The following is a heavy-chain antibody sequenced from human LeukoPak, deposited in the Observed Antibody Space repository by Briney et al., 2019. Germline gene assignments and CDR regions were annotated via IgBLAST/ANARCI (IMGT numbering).Heavy chain of an antibody. CDR3: ARGGPSGSVDY. Sequence: PGGSLRVSCAVSGFTFSNYWMYWVRQAPRKGLLWVSRIKSDGDGSFTSYADSVKGRFTISRDNAKNTLYLQMNSLRGEDTAVCYCARGGPSGSVDYWGQGTLVTVSS. D-gene: IGHD6-6*01. V-gene: IGHV3-74*01. CDR1: GFTFSNYW. CDR2: IKSDGDGSFT. J-gene: IGHJ4*02.